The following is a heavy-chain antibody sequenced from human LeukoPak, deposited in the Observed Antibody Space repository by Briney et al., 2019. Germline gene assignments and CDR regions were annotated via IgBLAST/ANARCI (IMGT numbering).Heavy chain of an antibody. Sequence: GASVKVSCKASGYTFTSYGISWVRQAPGQGLEWMGWISPYNGNTNYAQNLQGRVTMTTDTSTSTAYMELRSLRPDDTAVYYCARHYCSGDSCYSCDYWGQGTLVTVSS. CDR2: ISPYNGNT. D-gene: IGHD2-15*01. J-gene: IGHJ4*02. CDR3: ARHYCSGDSCYSCDY. V-gene: IGHV1-18*01. CDR1: GYTFTSYG.